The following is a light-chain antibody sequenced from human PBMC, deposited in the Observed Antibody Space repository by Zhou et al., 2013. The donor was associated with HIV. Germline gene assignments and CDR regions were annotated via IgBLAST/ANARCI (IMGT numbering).Light chain of an antibody. CDR2: AAS. Sequence: DIQMTQSPSSVSASVGDRVTIACRASQDIDTWLVWYQQKFGKAPKPLIYAASSLQSGVPSRFSGSGSGTDFTLTISSLQPEDGATYYCQQAYTYPFTFGQGTKVEIK. J-gene: IGKJ2*01. CDR3: QQAYTYPFT. CDR1: QDIDTW. V-gene: IGKV1-12*01.